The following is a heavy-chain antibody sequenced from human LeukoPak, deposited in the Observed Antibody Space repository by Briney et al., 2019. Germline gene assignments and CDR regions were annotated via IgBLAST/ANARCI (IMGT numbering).Heavy chain of an antibody. J-gene: IGHJ4*02. V-gene: IGHV3-30*18. Sequence: GGSMRLSCAASGFTFSSYGMHWVRQAPGKGLEWVAVISYDGSNKYYADSVKGRFTISRHNSKNTLYLQMNSLRAEDTAVYYCAKGEDMVRGVNYFDYWGQGTLVTVSS. CDR1: GFTFSSYG. D-gene: IGHD3-10*01. CDR2: ISYDGSNK. CDR3: AKGEDMVRGVNYFDY.